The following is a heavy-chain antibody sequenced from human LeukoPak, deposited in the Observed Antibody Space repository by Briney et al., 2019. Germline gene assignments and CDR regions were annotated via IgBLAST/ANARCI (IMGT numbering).Heavy chain of an antibody. CDR3: AREVAKKYSSTRGGFDP. J-gene: IGHJ5*02. CDR2: INPNSGGT. Sequence: ASVKISCKASGYTFTGDYMHWVRQAPGQGLEWMGRINPNSGGTNYAQKFQGRVTMTRDTSISTTYMELSRLRSDDTAVYYCAREVAKKYSSTRGGFDPWGQGTLVTVSS. V-gene: IGHV1-2*06. CDR1: GYTFTGDY. D-gene: IGHD6-13*01.